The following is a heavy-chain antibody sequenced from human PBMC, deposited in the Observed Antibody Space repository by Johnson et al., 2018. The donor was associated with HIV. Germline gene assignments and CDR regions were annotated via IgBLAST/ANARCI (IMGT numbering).Heavy chain of an antibody. Sequence: VQLVESGGGVVRPGGSLRLSCAASGFTFDDYGMSWVRQVPGKGLVWVSDINWNGGSTGYADSVKGRFTISRDNAKNSLYVQMNSLRAEDTAVYYCAKGLLIAAAHDAFDIWGQGTMVTVSS. V-gene: IGHV3-20*04. CDR3: AKGLLIAAAHDAFDI. J-gene: IGHJ3*02. D-gene: IGHD6-13*01. CDR2: INWNGGST. CDR1: GFTFDDYG.